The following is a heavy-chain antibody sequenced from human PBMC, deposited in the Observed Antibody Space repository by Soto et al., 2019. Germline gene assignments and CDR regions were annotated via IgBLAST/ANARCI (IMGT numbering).Heavy chain of an antibody. CDR1: GGPISSRSHY. D-gene: IGHD3-22*01. CDR2: IYYSGTT. V-gene: IGHV4-39*01. Sequence: PSETLSLTCTVSGGPISSRSHYWDGIRQAPGKGLEWIGNIYYSGTTNYNPSLKSRCTISGETSKNQFSLKLSSVTSADTAVYYCASLSDSSGYYYGVWGKGTMVTVSS. J-gene: IGHJ6*04. CDR3: ASLSDSSGYYYGV.